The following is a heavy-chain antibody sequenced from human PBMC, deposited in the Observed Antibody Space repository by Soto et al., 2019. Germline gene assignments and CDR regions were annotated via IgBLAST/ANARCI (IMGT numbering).Heavy chain of an antibody. J-gene: IGHJ6*02. CDR1: GFSLTSPGMC. CDR2: IERDDDDK. V-gene: IGHV2-70*13. CDR3: ARSIRGPRRFNGMDV. D-gene: IGHD1-20*01. Sequence: SGPTLGNPTETLTLTCTFSGFSLTSPGMCVSWIRQPPGKALEWLALIERDDDDKYYSTSLKARLTISKDTRKNQVVLTMANMDPADTGTYYCARSIRGPRRFNGMDVWGQVPNVPVSS.